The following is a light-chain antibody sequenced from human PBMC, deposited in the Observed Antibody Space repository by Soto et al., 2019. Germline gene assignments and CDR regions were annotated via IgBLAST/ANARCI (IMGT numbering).Light chain of an antibody. Sequence: DIHLTQSPSFLSASLGDRLTVTCRASQGIYNWVAWYQQKPGKDPRLLSSDASTLQGGVPARFSGSGSGTEVTLTFCGVQSEDSASYYCQQTSEYPLTFGGGTKV. J-gene: IGKJ4*01. CDR2: DAS. V-gene: IGKV1-9*01. CDR1: QGIYNW. CDR3: QQTSEYPLT.